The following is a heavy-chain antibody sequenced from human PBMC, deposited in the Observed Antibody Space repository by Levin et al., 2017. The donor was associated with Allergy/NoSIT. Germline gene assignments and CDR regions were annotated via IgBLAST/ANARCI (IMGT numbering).Heavy chain of an antibody. J-gene: IGHJ4*02. D-gene: IGHD4-17*01. CDR2: MNPNSGNT. Sequence: ASVKVSCKASGYTFTSYDINWVRQATGQGLEWMGWMNPNSGNTGYAQKFQGRVTMTRNTSISTAYMELSSLRSEDTAVYYCARGDYGDTCFDYWGQGTLVTVSS. V-gene: IGHV1-8*01. CDR3: ARGDYGDTCFDY. CDR1: GYTFTSYD.